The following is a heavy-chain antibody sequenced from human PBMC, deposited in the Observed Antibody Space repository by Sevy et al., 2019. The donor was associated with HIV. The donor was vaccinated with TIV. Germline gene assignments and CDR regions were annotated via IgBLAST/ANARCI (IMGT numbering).Heavy chain of an antibody. J-gene: IGHJ6*02. V-gene: IGHV3-30*18. D-gene: IGHD3-22*01. Sequence: GGSLRLSCAASRFTFSGYGMHWVRQAPGKGLEWVAVISYDGSRRSYGDSVKGRFTISRDNSKDTLFLQMNSLRAEDTAVYYCAKDRGGYDNSGYYQSGEFLYSGMDVWGQGTTVTVSS. CDR3: AKDRGGYDNSGYYQSGEFLYSGMDV. CDR2: ISYDGSRR. CDR1: RFTFSGYG.